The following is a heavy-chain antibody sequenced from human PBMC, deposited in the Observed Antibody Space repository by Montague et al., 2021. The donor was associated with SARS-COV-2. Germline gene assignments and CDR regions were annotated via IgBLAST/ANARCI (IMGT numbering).Heavy chain of an antibody. D-gene: IGHD2/OR15-2a*01. Sequence: SLRLSCAASRLPFNGYAMHWVRQAPGKGLEWLTFISHDESNHRYADSVKGRFTISRDNSKNTLYLQMDSLRPEDTAVYYCARGLYAAYHWGQGTLVTVSS. V-gene: IGHV3-30*04. CDR1: RLPFNGYA. CDR2: ISHDESNH. CDR3: ARGLYAAYH. J-gene: IGHJ4*02.